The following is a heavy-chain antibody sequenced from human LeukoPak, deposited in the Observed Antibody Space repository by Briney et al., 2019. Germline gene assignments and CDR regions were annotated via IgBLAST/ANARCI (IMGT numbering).Heavy chain of an antibody. V-gene: IGHV1-18*01. Sequence: ASVKVSCKASGYTFTSYGISWVRQAPGQGLEWMGWISAYNGNTNYAQKLQGRVTMTTDTSTSTAYMELRSLRSDDTAVYYCARDSSPTDSSDQPYDYWGQGTLVTVSS. CDR1: GYTFTSYG. CDR3: ARDSSPTDSSDQPYDY. CDR2: ISAYNGNT. D-gene: IGHD3-22*01. J-gene: IGHJ4*02.